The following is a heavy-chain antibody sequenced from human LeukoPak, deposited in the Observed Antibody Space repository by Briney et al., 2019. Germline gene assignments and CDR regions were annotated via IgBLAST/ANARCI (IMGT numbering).Heavy chain of an antibody. CDR2: IYYSGST. CDR1: GGSISSSSYY. J-gene: IGHJ5*02. CDR3: ARHEIDYGDYVNWFDP. D-gene: IGHD4-17*01. Sequence: PSETLSLTCTVSGGSISSSSYYWGWIRQPPGKGLEWIGSIYYSGSTYYNPSLKSRVTISVDTSKNQFSLKLSSVTAADTAVYYCARHEIDYGDYVNWFDPWGQGTLVTVSS. V-gene: IGHV4-39*01.